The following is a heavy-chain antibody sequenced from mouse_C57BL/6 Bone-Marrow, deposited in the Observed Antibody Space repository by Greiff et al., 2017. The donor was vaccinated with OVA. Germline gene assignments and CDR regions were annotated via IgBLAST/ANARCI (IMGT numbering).Heavy chain of an antibody. CDR2: IYPGDGDT. V-gene: IGHV1-82*01. CDR3: ARLGTALYYYAMDY. D-gene: IGHD2-14*01. CDR1: GYAFSSSW. J-gene: IGHJ4*01. Sequence: LQESGPELVKPGASVKISCKASGYAFSSSWMNWVKQRPGKGLEWIGRIYPGDGDTNYNGKFKGKATLTADKSSSTAYMQLSSLTSEDSAVYFCARLGTALYYYAMDYWGQGTSVTVSS.